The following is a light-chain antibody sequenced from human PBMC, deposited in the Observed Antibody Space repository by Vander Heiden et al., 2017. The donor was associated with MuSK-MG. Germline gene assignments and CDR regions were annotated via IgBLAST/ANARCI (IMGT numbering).Light chain of an antibody. J-gene: IGKJ4*01. CDR3: QQYYSTPLT. CDR2: WAS. Sequence: DVVMTQSPDSLAVSLGERPPINCKPSQSVLYSSNNKNYLAWYQQKPGQPPKLLIYWASTRESGVPDRFSGSGSGTDFTLTISSLQAEDVAVYYCQQYYSTPLTLGGGTRLEIK. CDR1: QSVLYSSNNKNY. V-gene: IGKV4-1*01.